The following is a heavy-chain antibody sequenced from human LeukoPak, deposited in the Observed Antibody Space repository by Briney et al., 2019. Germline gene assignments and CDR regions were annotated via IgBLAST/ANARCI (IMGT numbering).Heavy chain of an antibody. CDR1: GFRLSSYS. CDR3: SRGRSGYYVFDAFDI. D-gene: IGHD3-3*01. Sequence: GGSLRLSRAPSGFRLSSYSMNWVRQAPGKGLEWGVVISYDGSNKYYADSVKGRFTISRDNSKNTLYLQMNSLRAEDTAVYYCSRGRSGYYVFDAFDIWGQGTMVTVSS. J-gene: IGHJ3*02. V-gene: IGHV3-30*04. CDR2: ISYDGSNK.